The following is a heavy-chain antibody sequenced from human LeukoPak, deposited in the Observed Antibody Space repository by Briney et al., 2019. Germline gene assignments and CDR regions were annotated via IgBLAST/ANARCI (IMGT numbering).Heavy chain of an antibody. CDR3: ARVSYYDSSGYFDF. Sequence: GGSLRLSCAASGFIFSTYDMHWVRQATGEGLEWVSAIGTAGDIYYPGSVKGRFTISRDNAKNSLYLQMNSLRAEDTAVYYCARVSYYDSSGYFDFWGQGTLVTVSS. D-gene: IGHD3-22*01. J-gene: IGHJ4*02. CDR2: IGTAGDI. CDR1: GFIFSTYD. V-gene: IGHV3-13*01.